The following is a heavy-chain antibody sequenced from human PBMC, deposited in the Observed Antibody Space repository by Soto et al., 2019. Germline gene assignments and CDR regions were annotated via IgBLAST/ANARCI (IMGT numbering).Heavy chain of an antibody. Sequence: GASVKVSCKASGYTFTDYYMHWVQQAPGQGLEWMGIINPSGGNTKYAQKLQGRVTMTTDTSTTTAYMELRSLRSDDTAVYYCARDRPTSSIRARDYYYAMDVWGQGTTVTVSS. V-gene: IGHV1-46*01. CDR2: INPSGGNT. D-gene: IGHD6-6*01. CDR1: GYTFTDYY. J-gene: IGHJ6*02. CDR3: ARDRPTSSIRARDYYYAMDV.